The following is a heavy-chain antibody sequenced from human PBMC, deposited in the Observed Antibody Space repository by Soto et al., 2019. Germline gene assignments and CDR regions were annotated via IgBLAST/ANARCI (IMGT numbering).Heavy chain of an antibody. CDR1: GFTFSSYS. Sequence: EVQLVESGGGLVQPGGSLRLSCAASGFTFSSYSMNWVRQAPGKGLEWVSYITRSSSPIYYADSVKGRFTTSRDNGKNSLYLQMNNPRDEDTAVYYCARLYTSGWDLDHWGQGTLVTVSS. D-gene: IGHD6-19*01. CDR2: ITRSSSPI. CDR3: ARLYTSGWDLDH. J-gene: IGHJ4*02. V-gene: IGHV3-48*02.